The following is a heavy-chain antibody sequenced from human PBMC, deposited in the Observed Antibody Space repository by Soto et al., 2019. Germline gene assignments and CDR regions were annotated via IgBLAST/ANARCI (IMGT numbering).Heavy chain of an antibody. D-gene: IGHD2-21*02. CDR2: FDPEDDEI. Sequence: ASVKVSCKVSGDTLSELSIHWVRQAPGKGLEWMGRFDPEDDEIVYAQKFQGRVTMTEDTSTDTSYMEVTSLTSEDTAVYYCATERIGFCDSDNCYRHYFDSWGQGSLVTVSS. CDR1: GDTLSELS. V-gene: IGHV1-24*01. CDR3: ATERIGFCDSDNCYRHYFDS. J-gene: IGHJ4*02.